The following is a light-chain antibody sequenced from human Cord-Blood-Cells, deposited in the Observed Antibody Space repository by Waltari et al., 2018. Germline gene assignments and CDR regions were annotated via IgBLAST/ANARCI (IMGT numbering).Light chain of an antibody. Sequence: ELLMTQPPATLSVSPGEKATLSCRASQSVSSNLAWYQQKPGQAPRLLIYGAYTRATGIPARFSGSGSGTEFTLTISSLQSEDFAVYYCQQYNNWPPATFGPGTKVDIK. CDR3: QQYNNWPPAT. CDR1: QSVSSN. J-gene: IGKJ3*01. V-gene: IGKV3-15*01. CDR2: GAY.